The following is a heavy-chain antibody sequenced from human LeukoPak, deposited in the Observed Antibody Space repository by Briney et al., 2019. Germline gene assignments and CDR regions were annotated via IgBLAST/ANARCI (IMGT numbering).Heavy chain of an antibody. V-gene: IGHV1-69*05. CDR2: IIPLFDTA. D-gene: IGHD3-10*01. CDR3: AKVRGSALDY. CDR1: GGTFSSYA. J-gene: IGHJ4*02. Sequence: ASVKVSCKASGGTFSSYAITWVRQAPGQGLEWMGGIIPLFDTANSAQKFQGRVTMTRDMSTSTVYMELSSLRSEDTAVYYCAKVRGSALDYWGQGTLVTVSS.